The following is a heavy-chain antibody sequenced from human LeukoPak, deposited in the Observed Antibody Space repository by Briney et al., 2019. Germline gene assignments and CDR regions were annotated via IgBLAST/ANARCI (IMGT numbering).Heavy chain of an antibody. CDR3: ARGRDCSGGSCYSVYYYMDV. V-gene: IGHV1-18*01. Sequence: ASVKVSCKASGYTFTSYGISWVRQAPGQGLEWMGWISAYNGNTNYAQKLQGRVTMTTDKSTSTAYMELRSLRSDDTAVYYCARGRDCSGGSCYSVYYYMDVWGKGTTVTVSS. CDR1: GYTFTSYG. CDR2: ISAYNGNT. J-gene: IGHJ6*03. D-gene: IGHD2-15*01.